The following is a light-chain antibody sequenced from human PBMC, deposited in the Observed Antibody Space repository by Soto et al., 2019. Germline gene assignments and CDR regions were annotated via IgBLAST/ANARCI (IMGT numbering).Light chain of an antibody. CDR3: QQYNSVPFT. CDR1: QGITNY. V-gene: IGKV1-27*01. CDR2: ATS. Sequence: DIQMTQSPSSLSASVGDRVTITGRASQGITNYLAWYQQKPGKVPKLLIYATSTLQSGVPSRFSGSGSGTDFTLTISSLQPEDVATFYCQQYNSVPFTFGPGTKVDIK. J-gene: IGKJ3*01.